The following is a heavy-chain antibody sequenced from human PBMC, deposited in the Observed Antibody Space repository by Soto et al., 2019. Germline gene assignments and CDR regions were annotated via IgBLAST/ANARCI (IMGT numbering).Heavy chain of an antibody. D-gene: IGHD7-27*01. CDR3: VRAGANDF. Sequence: EVQLVESGGGLVQPGGSLRLSCAASGFTFSNYWMHWVRQAPGKGLVWVSRISDDGGSTTYADPVKGRFTISRDNAKNMLYLQMNSLRAEDTAVYYCVRAGANDFWGQGTLVTVSS. V-gene: IGHV3-74*01. J-gene: IGHJ4*02. CDR1: GFTFSNYW. CDR2: ISDDGGST.